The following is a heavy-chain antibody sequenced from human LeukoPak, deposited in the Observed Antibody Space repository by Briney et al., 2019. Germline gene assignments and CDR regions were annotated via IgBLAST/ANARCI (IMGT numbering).Heavy chain of an antibody. J-gene: IGHJ5*02. CDR1: GYTFTSYA. Sequence: GASVKVSCKASGYTFTSYAMHWVRQAPGQRLEWMGWINAGNGNTKYSQKFQGRVTITRDTSASTAYMGLSSLRSEDTAVYYCAREWSRGYDILSFPFDPWGQGTLVTVSS. V-gene: IGHV1-3*01. CDR2: INAGNGNT. CDR3: AREWSRGYDILSFPFDP. D-gene: IGHD3-9*01.